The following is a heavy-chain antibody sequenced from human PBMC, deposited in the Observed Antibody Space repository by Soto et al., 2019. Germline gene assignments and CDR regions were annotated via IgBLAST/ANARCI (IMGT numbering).Heavy chain of an antibody. D-gene: IGHD6-6*01. Sequence: PVGSLRLSCAASGFTFSSYAMHWVRQAPGKGLEWVAVISYDGSNKYYADSVKGRFTISRDNSKNTLYLQMNSLRAEDTAVYYCARDQGASSSSSIEYYCMDVWGQGTTVTVSS. J-gene: IGHJ6*02. CDR3: ARDQGASSSSSIEYYCMDV. CDR1: GFTFSSYA. CDR2: ISYDGSNK. V-gene: IGHV3-30-3*01.